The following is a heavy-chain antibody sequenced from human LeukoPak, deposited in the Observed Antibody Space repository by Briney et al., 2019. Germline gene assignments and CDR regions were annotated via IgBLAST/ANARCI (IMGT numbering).Heavy chain of an antibody. CDR3: ARRRITMVRDRRYYFDY. D-gene: IGHD3-10*01. J-gene: IGHJ4*02. CDR2: INHSVST. Sequence: SETLSLTCAVYGGSFSGYYWSWIRQPPGKGLEWIGEINHSVSTNYNPSLKSRVTIPVDTSKNQFSLKLSSVPAADTAVYYCARRRITMVRDRRYYFDYWGQGTLVTVSS. V-gene: IGHV4-34*01. CDR1: GGSFSGYY.